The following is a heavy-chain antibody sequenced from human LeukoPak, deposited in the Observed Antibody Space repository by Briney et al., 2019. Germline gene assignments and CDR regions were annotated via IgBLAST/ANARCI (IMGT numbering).Heavy chain of an antibody. D-gene: IGHD3-10*01. V-gene: IGHV5-51*01. Sequence: GESLKISCKGSGYRFTTYWIGWVRQMPGKGLEWMGIIYPGDSDTRYSPSFQGQVTISADKSISTAYLQWSSLKASDTAMYDCARGVMIRGVIITTYFDYWGQGSLVTVSS. CDR1: GYRFTTYW. J-gene: IGHJ4*02. CDR3: ARGVMIRGVIITTYFDY. CDR2: IYPGDSDT.